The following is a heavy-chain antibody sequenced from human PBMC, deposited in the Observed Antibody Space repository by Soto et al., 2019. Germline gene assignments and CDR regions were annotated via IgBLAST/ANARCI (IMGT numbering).Heavy chain of an antibody. J-gene: IGHJ3*02. Sequence: EVQLLESGGGLVQPGGSLRLSCAGSAFTFSVFAMSWVRHAPGKGLEWVSTISGRGGNTYYADSVKGRFTISRDNSKNTLNLQMNGLRGEDTAVYYCAKDRGTEAYGVNTVDIWGQGTMVTVSS. CDR1: AFTFSVFA. V-gene: IGHV3-23*01. D-gene: IGHD4-17*01. CDR2: ISGRGGNT. CDR3: AKDRGTEAYGVNTVDI.